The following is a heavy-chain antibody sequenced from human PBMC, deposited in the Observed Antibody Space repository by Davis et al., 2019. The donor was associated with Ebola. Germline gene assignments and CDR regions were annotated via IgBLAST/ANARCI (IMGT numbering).Heavy chain of an antibody. V-gene: IGHV4-61*05. Sequence: MPSETLSLTCTVSGGSISSSSYYWGWIRQPPGKGLEWIGYIYYSGSTNYNPSLKSRVTISVDTSKNQFSLKLSSVTAADTAVYYCATNYDILTGRDYWGQGTLVTVSS. CDR3: ATNYDILTGRDY. CDR1: GGSISSSSYY. D-gene: IGHD3-9*01. J-gene: IGHJ4*02. CDR2: IYYSGST.